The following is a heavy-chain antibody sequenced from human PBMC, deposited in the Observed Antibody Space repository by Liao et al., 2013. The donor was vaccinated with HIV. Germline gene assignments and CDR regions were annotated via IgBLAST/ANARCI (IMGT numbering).Heavy chain of an antibody. V-gene: IGHV4-59*01. CDR1: GGSISSYY. CDR3: ARGGYYGSGSYFNY. D-gene: IGHD3-10*01. Sequence: QVQLQESGPGLVKPSETLSLTCTVSGGSISSYYWNWIRQSPEKGLEWIGYIYYSGSTNYNPSLKSRVTISVDTSKNQFSLKLSSVTAADTAIYYCARGGYYGSGSYFNYWGQGTLVTVSS. J-gene: IGHJ4*02. CDR2: IYYSGST.